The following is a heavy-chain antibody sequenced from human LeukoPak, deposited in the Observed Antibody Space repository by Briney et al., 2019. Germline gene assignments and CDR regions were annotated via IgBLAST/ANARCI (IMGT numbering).Heavy chain of an antibody. Sequence: PSETLSLTCAVYGGSFSGYYWSWIRQPPGKGLEWIGEINHSGSTNYNPSLKSRVTISVDTSKNQFSLKLSSVTAADTAVYYCARAAYYYDSRRKYNWFDPWGQGTLVTVSS. J-gene: IGHJ5*02. D-gene: IGHD3-22*01. CDR3: ARAAYYYDSRRKYNWFDP. CDR1: GGSFSGYY. V-gene: IGHV4-34*01. CDR2: INHSGST.